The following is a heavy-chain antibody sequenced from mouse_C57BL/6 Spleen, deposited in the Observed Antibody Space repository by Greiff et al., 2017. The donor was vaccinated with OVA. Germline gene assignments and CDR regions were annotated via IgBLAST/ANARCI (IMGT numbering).Heavy chain of an antibody. Sequence: DVKLQESGAELVKPGASVKLSCTASGFNIKDYYMHWVKQRTEQGLEWIGRIDPEAGEPKYAPQFQGKATITADTSANTAYLQLSSLTSEDTAVYYCARFYYGSSYRYFDVWGTGTTVTVSS. CDR3: ARFYYGSSYRYFDV. CDR2: IDPEAGEP. J-gene: IGHJ1*03. CDR1: GFNIKDYY. V-gene: IGHV14-2*01. D-gene: IGHD1-1*01.